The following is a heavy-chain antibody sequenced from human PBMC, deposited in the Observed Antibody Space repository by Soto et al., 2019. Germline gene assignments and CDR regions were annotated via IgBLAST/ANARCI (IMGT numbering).Heavy chain of an antibody. Sequence: QVQLQESGPGLVKPSQTLSLTCTVSGGSMNSGGYCWSWIRQHPGEGLEWIGCISYGRTTSYNPSLRRRAIISVNTSNNQFSQKRTSVAAADTVVYCCSRGILVWGQGTLITVSS. CDR1: GGSMNSGGYC. CDR2: ISYGRTT. V-gene: IGHV4-31*03. CDR3: SRGILV. D-gene: IGHD2-15*01. J-gene: IGHJ4*02.